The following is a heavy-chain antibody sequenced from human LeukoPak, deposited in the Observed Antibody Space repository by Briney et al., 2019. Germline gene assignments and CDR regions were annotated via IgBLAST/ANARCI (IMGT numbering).Heavy chain of an antibody. Sequence: SETLSLTCTVSGGSISSYYWSWIRQPPGKGLEWIGYIYYSGSTNYNPSLKSRVTISVDTSKSQFSLKLSSVTAADTAVYYCARERSGYDSDYMDVWGKGTTVTVSS. J-gene: IGHJ6*03. CDR2: IYYSGST. V-gene: IGHV4-59*01. D-gene: IGHD5-12*01. CDR3: ARERSGYDSDYMDV. CDR1: GGSISSYY.